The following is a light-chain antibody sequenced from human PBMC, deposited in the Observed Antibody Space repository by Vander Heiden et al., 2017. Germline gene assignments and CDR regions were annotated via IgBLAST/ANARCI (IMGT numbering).Light chain of an antibody. CDR3: QQSFNSPRT. Sequence: DIQMTQSPSSLSASVGDRITITCRASQAIGTHVNWYHHKPGKVPKLLIHDASTLQFGVPSTFSGRGSGTEFTLTISSLQPEDLATYYCQQSFNSPRTCGQGTKVDIK. CDR1: QAIGTH. V-gene: IGKV1-39*01. CDR2: DAS. J-gene: IGKJ1*01.